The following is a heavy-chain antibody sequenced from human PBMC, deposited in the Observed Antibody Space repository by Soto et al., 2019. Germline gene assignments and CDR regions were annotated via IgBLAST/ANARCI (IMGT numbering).Heavy chain of an antibody. CDR2: TSAYNGNT. D-gene: IGHD6-19*01. J-gene: IGHJ4*02. CDR1: GYTFTSYG. Sequence: ASVKVSCKASGYTFTSYGISWVRQAPGQGPEWMGWTSAYNGNTNYAQKLQGRVTMTTDTSTSTAYMELRSLRSDDTAVYYCASIAVAGSDFDYWGQGTLVTVSS. V-gene: IGHV1-18*01. CDR3: ASIAVAGSDFDY.